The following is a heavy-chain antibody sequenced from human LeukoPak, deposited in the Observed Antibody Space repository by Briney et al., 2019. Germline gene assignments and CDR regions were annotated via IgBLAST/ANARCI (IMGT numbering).Heavy chain of an antibody. V-gene: IGHV1-69*01. D-gene: IGHD2-8*01. J-gene: IGHJ5*02. CDR1: GGTFSSYA. CDR3: ATLGYCTNGVCYISGFDP. Sequence: ASVKVSCKASGGTFSSYAISWVRQAPGQGLEWMGGIIPIFGTANYAQKFQGRVTITADESTSTAYMELSSLRSEDTAVYYCATLGYCTNGVCYISGFDPWGQGTLATVSS. CDR2: IIPIFGTA.